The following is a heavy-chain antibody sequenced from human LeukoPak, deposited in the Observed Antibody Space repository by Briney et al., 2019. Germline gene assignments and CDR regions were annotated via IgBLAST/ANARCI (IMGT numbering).Heavy chain of an antibody. V-gene: IGHV3-53*01. CDR2: TYSGGST. CDR3: ARVFSAGYGFDY. D-gene: IGHD5-18*01. J-gene: IGHJ4*02. Sequence: GGSLRLSCAASGFTVSSNYMSWVRQAPGKGLEWVSVTYSGGSTYYADSVKGRFTISRDNSKNTLYLQMNSLRAEDTAVYYCARVFSAGYGFDYWGQGTLVTVSS. CDR1: GFTVSSNY.